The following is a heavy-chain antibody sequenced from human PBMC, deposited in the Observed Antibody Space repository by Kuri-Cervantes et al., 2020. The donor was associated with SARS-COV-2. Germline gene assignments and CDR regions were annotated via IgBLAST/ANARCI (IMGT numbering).Heavy chain of an antibody. CDR3: ARRRGSGWFGFDPSMDV. V-gene: IGHV4-59*01. J-gene: IGHJ6*02. D-gene: IGHD6-19*01. Sequence: SETLSLTCTVSGGSISSYYWRWIRQPPGKGLEWIGYIYCSGGTNYNPSLKSRFTKAVDTSKNQFSLKLRLVTAADTAVYYCARRRGSGWFGFDPSMDVWGQGTTVTVSS. CDR2: IYCSGGT. CDR1: GGSISSYY.